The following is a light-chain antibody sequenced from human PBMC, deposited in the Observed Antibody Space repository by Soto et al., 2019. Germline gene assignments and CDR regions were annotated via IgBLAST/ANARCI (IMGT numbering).Light chain of an antibody. V-gene: IGKV3-20*01. CDR1: QSVSSSY. J-gene: IGKJ5*01. CDR2: GAS. CDR3: QQHGTSPIT. Sequence: EIVLTQSPGTLSLSPGEIATLSFSASQSVSSSYLAWHQQKPGQTPRLLVYGASSRATGIPDRFSGSGSGTDFTLTISRLEPEDFAVYYCQQHGTSPITFGQGTRLEIK.